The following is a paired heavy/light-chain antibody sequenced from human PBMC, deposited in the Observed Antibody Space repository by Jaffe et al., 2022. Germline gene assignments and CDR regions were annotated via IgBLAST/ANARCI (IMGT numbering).Light chain of an antibody. CDR3: SSRDSSGNHVV. CDR2: GKN. V-gene: IGLV3-19*01. J-gene: IGLJ2*01. Sequence: SSELTQDPAVSVALGQTVRITCQGDSLRSYYASWYQQKPGQAPVLVIYGKNNRPSGIPDRISGSRSGNTASLTITGPQAEDEADYYCSSRDSSGNHVVFGGGTKLTVL. CDR1: SLRSYY.
Heavy chain of an antibody. J-gene: IGHJ4*02. D-gene: IGHD3-22*01. Sequence: QVQLQESGPGLVKPSETLSLTCTVSGGSISSYYWSWIRQPPGKGLEWIGYIYYSGSTNYNPSLKSRVTISVDTSKSQFSLRLSSVTAADTALYFCAREMYYYDSSGYYSYYDYWGQGTLVTVSS. CDR3: AREMYYYDSSGYYSYYDY. V-gene: IGHV4-59*01. CDR1: GGSISSYY. CDR2: IYYSGST.